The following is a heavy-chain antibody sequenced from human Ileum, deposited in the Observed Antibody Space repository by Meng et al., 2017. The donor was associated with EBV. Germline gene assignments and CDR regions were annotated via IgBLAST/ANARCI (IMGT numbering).Heavy chain of an antibody. CDR2: IIHGGSP. CDR3: ARRPTGIDY. V-gene: IGHV4-34*12. CDR1: GGSLSGAY. Sequence: HVQLTQWGGGLLQPSETTSLPCTVNGGSLSGAYWNWIRQPPGKGLEWIGEIIHGGSPSYNPSLKSRVTISIDTSKNQLSLMLSSVTAADTAVYYCARRPTGIDYWGQGTLVTVS. J-gene: IGHJ4*02. D-gene: IGHD2-8*02.